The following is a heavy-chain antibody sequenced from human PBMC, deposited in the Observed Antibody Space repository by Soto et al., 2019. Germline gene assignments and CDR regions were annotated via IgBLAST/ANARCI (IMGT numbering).Heavy chain of an antibody. CDR1: GFTFSSYW. Sequence: GGSLRLSCAASGFTFSSYWMSWVRQAPGKGLEWVANIKQDGSEKYYVDSVKGRFTISRDNAKNSLYLQMNSLRAEDTAVYYCARGMKKGPGIGLYYYGMDVWGQGTTVTVSS. D-gene: IGHD3-10*01. J-gene: IGHJ6*02. CDR2: IKQDGSEK. V-gene: IGHV3-7*02. CDR3: ARGMKKGPGIGLYYYGMDV.